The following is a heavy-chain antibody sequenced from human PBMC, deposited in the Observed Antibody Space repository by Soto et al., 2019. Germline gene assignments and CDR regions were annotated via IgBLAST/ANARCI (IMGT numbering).Heavy chain of an antibody. D-gene: IGHD6-25*01. V-gene: IGHV1-18*04. CDR1: GYTFTSYG. CDR3: TREAGWQRMVPYD. Sequence: QVQLVQSGNEVKKPGASVNVSCKAFGYTFTSYGFSWVRQVPGQGLEWLGWISSFNGDTHYAQTMNGRLTVTTDTSTTTVHMELRSLTPADTAVYYCTREAGWQRMVPYDWGQGTLVTVS. J-gene: IGHJ4*02. CDR2: ISSFNGDT.